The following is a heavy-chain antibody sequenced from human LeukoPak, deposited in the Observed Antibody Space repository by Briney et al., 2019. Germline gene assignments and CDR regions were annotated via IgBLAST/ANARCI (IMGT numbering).Heavy chain of an antibody. CDR1: VYTFTSYG. D-gene: IGHD2-2*01. Sequence: ASVKVSCKASVYTFTSYGISWVRQAPGQGLEWMGWISGYNGNTNYAQKLQGRVTMTTDTSTSTAYMELRSLRSDDTAVYYCARDRIVSTRLGGMDVWGQGTTVTVSS. J-gene: IGHJ6*02. CDR2: ISGYNGNT. V-gene: IGHV1-18*01. CDR3: ARDRIVSTRLGGMDV.